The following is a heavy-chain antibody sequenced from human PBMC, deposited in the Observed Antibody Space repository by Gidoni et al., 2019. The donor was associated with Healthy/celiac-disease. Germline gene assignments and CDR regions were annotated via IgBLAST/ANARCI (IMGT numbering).Heavy chain of an antibody. CDR2: ISRNGGST. Sequence: EVQLVESGGGLVQPGGSLRLSCAASGFTFSSYAMPWVRQAPGKGLEYVSAISRNGGSTYYANSVKGRFTISRDNSKNTLYLQMGSLRAEEMAVYYCARSGSSDPFDIGGQGTMVTVSS. D-gene: IGHD3-10*01. CDR1: GFTFSSYA. V-gene: IGHV3-64*01. CDR3: ARSGSSDPFDI. J-gene: IGHJ3*02.